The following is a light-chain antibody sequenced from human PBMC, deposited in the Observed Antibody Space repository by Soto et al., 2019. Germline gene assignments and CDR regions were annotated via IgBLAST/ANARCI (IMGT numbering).Light chain of an antibody. V-gene: IGKV1-39*01. CDR3: QQSYNTPWT. Sequence: DIQMTQSPSSLSASVGDRVTITCRASQSIRKYLNWYQQKPGNAPRLLISAASSLQSGVPSSISGGGSGTDFTLTISSLQVEDSATYYCQQSYNTPWTFGQGTKVELK. CDR2: AAS. CDR1: QSIRKY. J-gene: IGKJ1*01.